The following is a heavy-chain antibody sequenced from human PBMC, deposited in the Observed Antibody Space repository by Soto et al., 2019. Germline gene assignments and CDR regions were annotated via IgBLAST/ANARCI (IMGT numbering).Heavy chain of an antibody. CDR2: IIGIGDKA. Sequence: EVPLLEAGGGLVQPGGSLRLSCAASGFSFRDYGMSWVRQAPGKGLEWLSAIIGIGDKAYYADSVRGRFTISRDNSKNTLYLQLNDVGAEDKAIYYCAKDYDYGDSLPVDYWGQGTLVTVSS. J-gene: IGHJ4*02. V-gene: IGHV3-23*01. CDR1: GFSFRDYG. D-gene: IGHD4-17*01. CDR3: AKDYDYGDSLPVDY.